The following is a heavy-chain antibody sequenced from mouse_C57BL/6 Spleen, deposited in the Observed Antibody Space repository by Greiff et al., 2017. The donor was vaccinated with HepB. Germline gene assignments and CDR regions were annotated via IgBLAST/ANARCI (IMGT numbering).Heavy chain of an antibody. V-gene: IGHV1-61*01. Sequence: QVQLQQPGAELVRPGSSVKLSCKASGYTFTSYWMDWVKQRPGQGLEWIGNIYPSDSETHYNQKFKDKATLTVDKSSSTAYMQLSSLTSEDSAVYYCVLRRGGYWYFDVWGTGTTVTVSS. CDR3: VLRRGGYWYFDV. CDR2: IYPSDSET. CDR1: GYTFTSYW. J-gene: IGHJ1*03. D-gene: IGHD2-12*01.